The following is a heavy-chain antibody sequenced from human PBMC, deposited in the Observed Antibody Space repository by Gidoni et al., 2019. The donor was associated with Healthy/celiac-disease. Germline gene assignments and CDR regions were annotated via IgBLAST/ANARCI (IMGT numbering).Heavy chain of an antibody. D-gene: IGHD2-15*01. CDR2: IAYDGSNK. J-gene: IGHJ4*02. Sequence: QVQLVESGGGVVQPGRSLRLSCAASGFTFSSYAMHWVRPAPGKGLEWVAVIAYDGSNKYYADSVKGRFTISRDNSKNTLYLQMNSLRAEDTAVYYCAREDIVVVVAAFDYWGQGTLVTVSS. V-gene: IGHV3-30-3*01. CDR3: AREDIVVVVAAFDY. CDR1: GFTFSSYA.